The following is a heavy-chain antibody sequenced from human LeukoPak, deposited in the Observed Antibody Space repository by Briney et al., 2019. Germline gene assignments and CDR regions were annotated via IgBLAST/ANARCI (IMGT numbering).Heavy chain of an antibody. CDR2: IHPGDSDT. V-gene: IGHV5-51*01. D-gene: IGHD1-26*01. CDR3: ARASSYYNF. Sequence: ESLKIFCKGSGCTFTNFWIGCLRRMPGKGREWMGIIHPGDSDTRYSPSFQGQVTISADKSLSTAYLQWSSRRASDTAMYYCARASSYYNFWGQGTLVTVSS. CDR1: GCTFTNFW. J-gene: IGHJ4*02.